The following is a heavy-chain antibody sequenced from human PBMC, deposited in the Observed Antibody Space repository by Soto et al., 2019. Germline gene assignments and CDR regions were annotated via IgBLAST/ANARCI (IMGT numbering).Heavy chain of an antibody. CDR2: ISGGGDTT. CDR1: GFTFNNYA. J-gene: IGHJ4*02. CDR3: AKGRGGSGSLTPRVDF. Sequence: EVQLLESRGGLVQPGGSLRLSCAAAGFTFNNYAMTWVRQAPGKGPAWVSAISGGGDTTSYADSVKGRFTVSRDGSKNTLNLQMSSLRADDSALYYCAKGRGGSGSLTPRVDFWGQGTLVTVSS. D-gene: IGHD3-10*01. V-gene: IGHV3-23*01.